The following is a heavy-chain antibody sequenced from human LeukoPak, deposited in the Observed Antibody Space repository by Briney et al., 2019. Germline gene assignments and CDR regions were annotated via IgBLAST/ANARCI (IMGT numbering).Heavy chain of an antibody. V-gene: IGHV4-34*01. Sequence: SETLSLTCAVYGGSFSGYYWSWIRLPPGKGLEWIGEINHSGSTNYNPSLKSRVTISVDTSKNQFSLKLSSVTAADTAVYYCARAGSGSYYSAYYYFDYWGQGTLVTVSS. J-gene: IGHJ4*02. D-gene: IGHD3-10*01. CDR3: ARAGSGSYYSAYYYFDY. CDR2: INHSGST. CDR1: GGSFSGYY.